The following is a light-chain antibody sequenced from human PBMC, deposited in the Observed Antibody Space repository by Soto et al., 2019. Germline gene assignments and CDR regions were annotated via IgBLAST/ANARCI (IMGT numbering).Light chain of an antibody. CDR3: QQYNNWPYT. CDR1: QSVSSN. CDR2: GAS. J-gene: IGKJ2*01. Sequence: EIVMTQSPATLSVSPGERATLSCRASQSVSSNLAWYQQKPGQATRLLIYGASTRATGIPARFSGSGSGTDFTLTISSLQSEDFAVYYCQQYNNWPYTFGQGTKLEIK. V-gene: IGKV3-15*01.